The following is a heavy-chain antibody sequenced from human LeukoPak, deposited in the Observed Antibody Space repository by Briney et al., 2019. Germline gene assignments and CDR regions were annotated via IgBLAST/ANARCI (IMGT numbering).Heavy chain of an antibody. CDR3: ARWGGDYYDSSGYVDY. J-gene: IGHJ4*02. D-gene: IGHD3-22*01. Sequence: ASVKVTCKASGYTFTSYAMNWVRQAPGQGLEWMGWINTNTGNPTYAQGFTGRFVFSSDTSVSTAYLQISSLKAEDTAVYYCARWGGDYYDSSGYVDYWGQGTLVTVSS. CDR1: GYTFTSYA. V-gene: IGHV7-4-1*02. CDR2: INTNTGNP.